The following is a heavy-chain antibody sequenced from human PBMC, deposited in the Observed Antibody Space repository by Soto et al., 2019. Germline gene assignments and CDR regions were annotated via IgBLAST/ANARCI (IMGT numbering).Heavy chain of an antibody. CDR2: ISGSGGST. V-gene: IGHV3-23*01. CDR3: ANRYCSSTSCEPGGYYYYGMDV. J-gene: IGHJ6*02. Sequence: EVQLLESGGGLVQPGGSLRLSCAASGFTFSSYAMSWVRQAPGKGLEWVSAISGSGGSTYYADSVKGRFTISRDNSKNTLYLQMNSLRAEDTAVYYCANRYCSSTSCEPGGYYYYGMDVWGQGTTVTVSS. D-gene: IGHD2-2*01. CDR1: GFTFSSYA.